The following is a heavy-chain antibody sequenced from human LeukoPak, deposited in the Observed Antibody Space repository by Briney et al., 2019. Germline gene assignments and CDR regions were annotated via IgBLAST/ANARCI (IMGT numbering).Heavy chain of an antibody. J-gene: IGHJ4*02. V-gene: IGHV3-23*01. Sequence: GGSLRLSCAASGFTFDNYAMSWVRQAPGKGLEWVSAITGSGGDTYYADSVKGRFTISRDNSKNTLYLQMNSLRAEDTAVYYCAKGSRDSRPYYFDFWGQEILVTVSS. CDR3: AKGSRDSRPYYFDF. CDR1: GFTFDNYA. CDR2: ITGSGGDT. D-gene: IGHD5-24*01.